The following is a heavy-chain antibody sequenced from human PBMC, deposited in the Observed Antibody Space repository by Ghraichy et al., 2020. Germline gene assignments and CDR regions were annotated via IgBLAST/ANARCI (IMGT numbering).Heavy chain of an antibody. J-gene: IGHJ6*04. Sequence: LRLSCTVSGGSVDYGGFYWSWIRQHPGEGPEWLSYIYYTGTTYYNLYLKSRLVISLDTSKNQFSLKLSSMTAADTAVYYCARGRSYSISSYGLAVWGKGPTVTVPS. CDR2: IYYTGTT. V-gene: IGHV4-31*03. D-gene: IGHD6-6*01. CDR3: ARGRSYSISSYGLAV. CDR1: GGSVDYGGFY.